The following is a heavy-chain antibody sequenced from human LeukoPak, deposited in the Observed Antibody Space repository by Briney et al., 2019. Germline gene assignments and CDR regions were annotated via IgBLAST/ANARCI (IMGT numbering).Heavy chain of an antibody. V-gene: IGHV5-51*01. CDR2: IYPGDSDT. D-gene: IGHD2-15*01. Sequence: GESLKISCKGSGYTFTNYWIGWVRQMPGKGLEWMGIIYPGDSDTRYTPSFQGQVTISADKSISTAYLQWSSLKASDTAMYYCARRPMDCSGGRCYSGNYFDSWGQGTLVTVSS. CDR1: GYTFTNYW. J-gene: IGHJ4*02. CDR3: ARRPMDCSGGRCYSGNYFDS.